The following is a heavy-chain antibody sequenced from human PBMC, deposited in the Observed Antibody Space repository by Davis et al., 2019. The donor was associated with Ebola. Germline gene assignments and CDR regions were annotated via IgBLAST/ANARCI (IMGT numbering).Heavy chain of an antibody. J-gene: IGHJ4*02. CDR3: AAEGHSGYGHYPY. V-gene: IGHV3-21*01. Sequence: GESLKISCAASGFTFSSYAMNWVRQAPGKGLEWVSSISSSSSYIYYADSVKGRFTISRDNAKNSLYLQMNSLRAEDTAVYYCAAEGHSGYGHYPYWGQGTLVTVSS. CDR1: GFTFSSYA. CDR2: ISSSSSYI. D-gene: IGHD5-12*01.